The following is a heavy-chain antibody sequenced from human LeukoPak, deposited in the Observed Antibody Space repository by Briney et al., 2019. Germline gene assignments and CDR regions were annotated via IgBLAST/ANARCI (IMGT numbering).Heavy chain of an antibody. CDR1: GYTFTSYG. D-gene: IGHD6-19*01. CDR2: MNPNSGNT. J-gene: IGHJ3*02. Sequence: GASVKVSCKASGYTFTSYGISWVRQAPGQGLEWMGWMNPNSGNTGYAQKFQGRVTMTRDTSTSTVYMELSSLRSEDTAVYYCARDSSGWYENAFDIWGQGTMVTVSS. V-gene: IGHV1-8*02. CDR3: ARDSSGWYENAFDI.